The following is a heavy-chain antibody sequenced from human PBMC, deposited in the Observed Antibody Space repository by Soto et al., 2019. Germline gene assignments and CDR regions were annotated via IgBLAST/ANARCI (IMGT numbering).Heavy chain of an antibody. D-gene: IGHD3-22*01. CDR2: MNPNSGNT. J-gene: IGHJ3*02. CDR1: GYTFTSYD. Sequence: ASVKVSCKASGYTFTSYDINWVRQATGQGLEWMGWMNPNSGNTGYAQKFQGRVTMTRNTSISTAYMELSSLRSEDTAVYYCARGRTLLYYDSSGYYRPPDAFDIWGQRTMVTVSS. CDR3: ARGRTLLYYDSSGYYRPPDAFDI. V-gene: IGHV1-8*01.